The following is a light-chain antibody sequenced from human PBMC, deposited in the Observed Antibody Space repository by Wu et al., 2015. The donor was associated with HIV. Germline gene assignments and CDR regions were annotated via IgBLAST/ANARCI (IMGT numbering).Light chain of an antibody. J-gene: IGKJ5*01. CDR2: DAS. CDR1: QSVSSY. Sequence: EIVLTQSPATLSLSPGERATLSCRASQSVSSYLAWYQHKPGQAPRLLIYDASNRATGIPARFSGSGSGTDFTLTISSLEPEDFAIYYCQERSNWPSTFGQGTRLE. CDR3: QERSNWPST. V-gene: IGKV3-11*01.